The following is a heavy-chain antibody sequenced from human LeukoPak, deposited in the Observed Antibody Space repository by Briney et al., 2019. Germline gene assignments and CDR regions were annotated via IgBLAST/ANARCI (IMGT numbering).Heavy chain of an antibody. D-gene: IGHD3-10*01. J-gene: IGHJ4*02. CDR1: RFTFSSYA. Sequence: GGSLRPSCAASRFTFSSYAMSWVRQAPGKGLEWVSAISGSGGSTYYADSVKGRFTISRDNSKNTLYLQMNSLRAEDTAVYYCAKDRPEPYYYGSGSYYNPHLPFDYWGQGTLVTVSS. CDR3: AKDRPEPYYYGSGSYYNPHLPFDY. V-gene: IGHV3-23*01. CDR2: ISGSGGST.